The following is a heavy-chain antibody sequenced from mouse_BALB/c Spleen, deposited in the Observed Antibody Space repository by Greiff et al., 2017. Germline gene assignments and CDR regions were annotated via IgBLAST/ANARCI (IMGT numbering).Heavy chain of an antibody. CDR3: ASYGSSYYAMDY. V-gene: IGHV14-3*02. D-gene: IGHD1-1*01. J-gene: IGHJ4*01. Sequence: VQLKQSGAELVKPGASVKLSCTASGFNIKDTYMHWVKQRPEQGLEWIGRIDPANGNTKYDPKFQGKATITADTSSNTAYLQLSSLTSEDTAVYYCASYGSSYYAMDYWGQGTSVTVSS. CDR1: GFNIKDTY. CDR2: IDPANGNT.